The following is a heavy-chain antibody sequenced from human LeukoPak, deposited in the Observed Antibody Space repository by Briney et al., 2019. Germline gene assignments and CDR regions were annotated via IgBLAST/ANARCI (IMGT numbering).Heavy chain of an antibody. Sequence: GGSLRLSCAASGFTFSTYAMGWVRQAPGMGLEWVSAISGSGDTTYYADSVKGRITISRDNSRDTLFLQMNSLRVEDTAVYYCVKDPGSGWYVLYWGQGTLVTVSS. D-gene: IGHD6-19*01. J-gene: IGHJ4*02. CDR3: VKDPGSGWYVLY. V-gene: IGHV3-23*01. CDR2: ISGSGDTT. CDR1: GFTFSTYA.